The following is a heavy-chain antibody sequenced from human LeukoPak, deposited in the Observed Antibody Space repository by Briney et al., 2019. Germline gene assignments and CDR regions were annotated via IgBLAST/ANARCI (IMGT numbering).Heavy chain of an antibody. D-gene: IGHD3-10*01. Sequence: SETLSLTCAVYGGSFSGYYWSWTRQPPGKGLEWIGEINHSGSTNYNPSLKSRVTISVDTSKNQFSLKLSSVTAADTAVYYCARVRLWFGEITNWFDPWGQGTLVTVSS. CDR1: GGSFSGYY. V-gene: IGHV4-34*01. CDR3: ARVRLWFGEITNWFDP. CDR2: INHSGST. J-gene: IGHJ5*02.